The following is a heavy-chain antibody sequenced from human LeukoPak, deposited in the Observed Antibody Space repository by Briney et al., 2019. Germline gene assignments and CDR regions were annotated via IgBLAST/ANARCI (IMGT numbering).Heavy chain of an antibody. CDR1: GFTFSSYS. Sequence: WGTLTLTCAASGFTFSSYSMNWARHAQGPGLERVSSISGISSYIYYADSVKGRFTVSRDNAKNSLYLQMTSLRAEDTAVYYCARGVSSGWYDGGYWGQGALVTVSS. V-gene: IGHV3-21*01. J-gene: IGHJ4*02. CDR2: ISGISSYI. CDR3: ARGVSSGWYDGGY. D-gene: IGHD6-19*01.